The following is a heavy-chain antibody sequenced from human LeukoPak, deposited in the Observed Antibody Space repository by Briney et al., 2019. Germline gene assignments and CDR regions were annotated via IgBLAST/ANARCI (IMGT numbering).Heavy chain of an antibody. CDR1: GYTFTGYY. V-gene: IGHV1-2*02. CDR2: INPNSGGT. J-gene: IGHJ6*03. Sequence: GASVKVSCKASGYTFTGYYMHWVRQAPGQGLEWMGWINPNSGGTNYAQKFQGRVTMTRDTSISTVYMELSRLRSDDTAVYYCARGTYSGYDDGYYYYYRDVWGKGTTVTVSS. CDR3: ARGTYSGYDDGYYYYYRDV. D-gene: IGHD5-12*01.